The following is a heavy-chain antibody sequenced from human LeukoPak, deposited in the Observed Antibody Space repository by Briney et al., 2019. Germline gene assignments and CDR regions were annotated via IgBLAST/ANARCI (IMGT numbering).Heavy chain of an antibody. CDR2: IYYSGST. CDR1: GGSISSYY. J-gene: IGHJ3*02. Sequence: SETLSLTCTVSGGSISSYYWSWIRQPPGKGLEWIGYIYYSGSTNYNPSLKSRVTISVDTSKNQFSLKLSSVTAADTAVYYCAGTAMVTPDAFDIWGQRTMVTVSS. D-gene: IGHD5-18*01. V-gene: IGHV4-59*08. CDR3: AGTAMVTPDAFDI.